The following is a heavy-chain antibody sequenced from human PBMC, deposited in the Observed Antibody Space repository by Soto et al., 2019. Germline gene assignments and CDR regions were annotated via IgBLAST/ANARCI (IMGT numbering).Heavy chain of an antibody. J-gene: IGHJ4*02. V-gene: IGHV3-30*18. D-gene: IGHD5-18*01. CDR2: ISYDGSNT. CDR1: GFTFSNFG. CDR3: AKETGCGYSDGSPYYFDY. Sequence: VQLVESGGGVVQPGRSLRLSCAASGFTFSNFGIHWVRQAPGKGLEWVAVISYDGSNTYYADSVKGRFTISRDNSKNTLDMKMNSLRAEDTAVYYCAKETGCGYSDGSPYYFDYWGQGTLVTVSS.